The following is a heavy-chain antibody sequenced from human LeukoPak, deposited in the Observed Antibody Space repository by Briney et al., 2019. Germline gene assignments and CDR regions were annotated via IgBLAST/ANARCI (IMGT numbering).Heavy chain of an antibody. V-gene: IGHV3-23*01. CDR1: GFKFGTFA. CDR2: LSGTGGST. CDR3: AKNRRVEATPVDC. J-gene: IGHJ4*02. D-gene: IGHD2-15*01. Sequence: PGASLRLSCDASGFKFGTFANTLGRQGPGKGPEGVSTLSGTGGSTYYADPGKGRFTISRDNSENPLFLQMNSLKAEDTAIYYCAKNRRVEATPVDCWGQGTLVTVSS.